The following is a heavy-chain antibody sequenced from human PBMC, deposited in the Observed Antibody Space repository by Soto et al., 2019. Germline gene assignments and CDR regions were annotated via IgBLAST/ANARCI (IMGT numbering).Heavy chain of an antibody. CDR1: GGSFSGYY. V-gene: IGHV4-34*01. D-gene: IGHD2-21*01. Sequence: QVQLRQGGARLLKPSETLSLTCAGSGGSFSGYYWTWFRPPPGMGLEWTGESNQSGSTSSSPSHRSRVTMSLDTSKNQFSLNRNFVTAADTAVYFCAGAGVWSRFVAGYHYGLDVWGQGTTVTVSS. CDR3: AGAGVWSRFVAGYHYGLDV. J-gene: IGHJ6*02. CDR2: SNQSGST.